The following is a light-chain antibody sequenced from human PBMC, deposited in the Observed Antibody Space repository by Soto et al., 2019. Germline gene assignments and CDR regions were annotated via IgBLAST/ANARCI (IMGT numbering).Light chain of an antibody. Sequence: QSVLTQPASVSGSPGQSIAISCTGTSSDVGGYNYVSWYQQHPGKAPKLMIYEVTNRPSGVSNRFSGSKSGNTASLTISGLQAEDEADYYGSSYTLGGVVFGGGTKLTVL. J-gene: IGLJ2*01. V-gene: IGLV2-14*01. CDR1: SSDVGGYNY. CDR2: EVT. CDR3: SSYTLGGVV.